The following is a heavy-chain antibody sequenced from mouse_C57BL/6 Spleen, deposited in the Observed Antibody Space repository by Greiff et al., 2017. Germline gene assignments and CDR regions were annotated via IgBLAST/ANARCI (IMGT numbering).Heavy chain of an antibody. D-gene: IGHD2-5*01. CDR1: GFTFSSYA. CDR3: ARGGSNYGWYFDV. Sequence: EVQVVESGGGLVKPGGSLKLSCAASGFTFSSYAMSWVRQTPEKRLEWVATISDGGSYTYYPDNVKGRFTISRDNAKNNLYLQMSHLKSEETAMYYCARGGSNYGWYFDVWGTGTTVTVSS. CDR2: ISDGGSYT. V-gene: IGHV5-4*01. J-gene: IGHJ1*03.